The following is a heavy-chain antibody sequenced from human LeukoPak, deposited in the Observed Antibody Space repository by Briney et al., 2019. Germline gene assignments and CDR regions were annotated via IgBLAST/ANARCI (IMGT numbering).Heavy chain of an antibody. CDR2: INWNGGST. Sequence: TGGSLRLSCAVSGFPFSTYRMNWVRQAPGKGLEWVSGINWNGGSTGYADSVKGRFTISRDNAKNSLYLQMNSLRAEDTALYYCAGAGLGAFDIWGQGTMVTVSS. CDR1: GFPFSTYR. CDR3: AGAGLGAFDI. J-gene: IGHJ3*02. V-gene: IGHV3-20*04.